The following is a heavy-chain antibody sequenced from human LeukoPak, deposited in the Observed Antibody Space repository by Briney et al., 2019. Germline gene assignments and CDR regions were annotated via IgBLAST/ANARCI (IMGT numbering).Heavy chain of an antibody. J-gene: IGHJ4*02. D-gene: IGHD5-24*01. V-gene: IGHV4-61*08. Sequence: SQTLSLTCTVSGGSISSGDYYWSWIRQPPGKGLEWIGYIYYSGSTNYNPPLKSRVTISVDTSKNQFSLKLSSVTAADTAVYYCARGDGYKISSIDYWGQGTLVTVSS. CDR3: ARGDGYKISSIDY. CDR2: IYYSGST. CDR1: GGSISSGDYY.